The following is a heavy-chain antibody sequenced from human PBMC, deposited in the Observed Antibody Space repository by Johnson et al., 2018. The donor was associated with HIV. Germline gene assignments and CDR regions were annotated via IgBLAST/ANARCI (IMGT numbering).Heavy chain of an antibody. CDR1: GFTFSRCG. CDR3: VRGREGVDNSGGSFDI. V-gene: IGHV3-30*03. D-gene: IGHD1-1*01. Sequence: VQLVESGGGVVQPGRSLRLSCIASGFTFSRCGMHWVRQAPGKGLEWVALISYDGSNKYYADSVKGRFTISRDNSKNTLFLQMNSLRPEDTAVFYCVRGREGVDNSGGSFDIWGQGTMVTVSS. CDR2: ISYDGSNK. J-gene: IGHJ3*02.